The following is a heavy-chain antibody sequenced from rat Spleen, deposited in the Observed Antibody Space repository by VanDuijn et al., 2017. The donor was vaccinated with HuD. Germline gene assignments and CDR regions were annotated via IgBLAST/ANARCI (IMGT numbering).Heavy chain of an antibody. CDR3: ARQSNIGTTTWYFDF. CDR1: GFTFSNYD. Sequence: EVQLVESGGGLVQPGRSLKLSCAASGFTFSNYDMHWIRQAPTKGLEWVASISTGGGNTYYRDSVKGRFTISRDNAKSTLYLQMDSLRSEDTATYYCARQSNIGTTTWYFDFWGPGTMVTVSS. CDR2: ISTGGGNT. V-gene: IGHV5-25*01. D-gene: IGHD1-5*01. J-gene: IGHJ1*01.